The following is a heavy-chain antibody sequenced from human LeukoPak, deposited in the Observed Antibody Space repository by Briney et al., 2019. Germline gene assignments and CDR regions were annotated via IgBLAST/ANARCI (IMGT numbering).Heavy chain of an antibody. CDR3: ASCGGDCYNEFDY. Sequence: ASVKVSCKASGGTFSSYAISWVRQAPGQGLEWMGGIIPIFGTANYAQKFQGRVTITADKSTSTAYMELSSLRSEDTAVYYCASCGGDCYNEFDYWGQGTLVTVSS. D-gene: IGHD2-21*02. CDR1: GGTFSSYA. CDR2: IIPIFGTA. J-gene: IGHJ4*02. V-gene: IGHV1-69*06.